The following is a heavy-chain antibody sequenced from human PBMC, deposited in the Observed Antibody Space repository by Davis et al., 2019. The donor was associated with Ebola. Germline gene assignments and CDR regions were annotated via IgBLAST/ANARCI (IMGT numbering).Heavy chain of an antibody. Sequence: MPSETLSLTCTVSGDSIISRNNYWGWIRQPPGKGLEWIGSMYYNRHHYQSGTTYYNPSLKGRGTISIDTSKNEVSLRLTSVTAADTAFYYCACFAVAGTVDDWGQGTLVIVSS. CDR1: GDSIISRNNY. J-gene: IGHJ4*02. D-gene: IGHD6-19*01. CDR3: ACFAVAGTVDD. CDR2: MYYNRHHYQSGTT. V-gene: IGHV4-61*05.